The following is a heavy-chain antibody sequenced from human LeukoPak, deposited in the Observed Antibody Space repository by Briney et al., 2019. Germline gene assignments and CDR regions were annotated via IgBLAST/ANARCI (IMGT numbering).Heavy chain of an antibody. Sequence: ASVKVSCKASGYTFTGYYMHWVRQAPGQGLEWMGWINANSGGTNYAQKFQGRVAMTRDTSISTAYMVLSRLRSDDTAVYYCARVRRREDAFDIWGQGTMVTVSS. V-gene: IGHV1-2*02. CDR3: ARVRRREDAFDI. D-gene: IGHD1-26*01. CDR1: GYTFTGYY. J-gene: IGHJ3*02. CDR2: INANSGGT.